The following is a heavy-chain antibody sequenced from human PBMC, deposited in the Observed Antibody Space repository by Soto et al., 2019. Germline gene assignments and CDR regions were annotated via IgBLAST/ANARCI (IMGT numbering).Heavy chain of an antibody. CDR3: VRDRVYYFDY. CDR1: GFTFSNYG. D-gene: IGHD3-10*01. Sequence: PGGSLRLSCAASGFTFSNYGMHWVRQAPGKGLEWVALIWYDGSNKYYVDSVKGRSVISRDNSKNTLYLQMSSLRAEDTAVYYCVRDRVYYFDYWGQGTLVTVS. V-gene: IGHV3-33*01. J-gene: IGHJ4*02. CDR2: IWYDGSNK.